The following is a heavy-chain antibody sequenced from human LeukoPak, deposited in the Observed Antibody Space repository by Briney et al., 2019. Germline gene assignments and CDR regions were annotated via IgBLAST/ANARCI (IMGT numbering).Heavy chain of an antibody. V-gene: IGHV4-4*07. CDR1: GGSITGYY. J-gene: IGHJ4*02. D-gene: IGHD6-19*01. CDR2: IYTSGST. Sequence: SETLSFTCTVSGGSITGYYWSWIRQPPGKGLEWIGRIYTSGSTNYNPSLKSRVTISVDKSKNQFSLKLSSVTAADTAVYYCARSSRKGIAVAGTLFDYWGQGTLVTVSS. CDR3: ARSSRKGIAVAGTLFDY.